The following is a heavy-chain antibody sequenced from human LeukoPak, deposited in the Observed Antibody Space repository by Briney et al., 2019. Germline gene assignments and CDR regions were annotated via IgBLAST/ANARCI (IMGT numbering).Heavy chain of an antibody. J-gene: IGHJ6*02. D-gene: IGHD2-2*01. Sequence: SETLSLTCTVSGGSISSYYWSWIRQPPGKGLEWIGYIYYSGSTNYNPSLKSRVTISVDTSKNQFSLKLSSVTAADTAVYYCAREYCSSTSCYGDYYYGMDVWGQGTTVTVSS. CDR3: AREYCSSTSCYGDYYYGMDV. CDR1: GGSISSYY. V-gene: IGHV4-59*08. CDR2: IYYSGST.